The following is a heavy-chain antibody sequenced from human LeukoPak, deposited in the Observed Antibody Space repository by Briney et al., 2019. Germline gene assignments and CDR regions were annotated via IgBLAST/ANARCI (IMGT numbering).Heavy chain of an antibody. CDR1: GYTLTELS. V-gene: IGHV1-24*01. D-gene: IGHD1-7*01. CDR3: ATPHLPPYNWNYATPFDY. J-gene: IGHJ4*02. Sequence: ASVKVSCKVSGYTLTELSMHWVRQAPGKGLDWMGGFDPEDGETIYAQKFQGRVTMTEDTSTDTAYMELSSLRSEDTAVYYCATPHLPPYNWNYATPFDYWGQGTLVTVSS. CDR2: FDPEDGET.